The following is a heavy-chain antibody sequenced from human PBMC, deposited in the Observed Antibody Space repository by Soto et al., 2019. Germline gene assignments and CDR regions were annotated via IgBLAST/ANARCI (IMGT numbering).Heavy chain of an antibody. CDR3: AKVEWLFYGLDD. V-gene: IGHV3-23*01. CDR1: GXTFSSDP. CDR2: ISGRGGST. Sequence: GSLILSCAASGXTFSSDPMSWVRRAPGKGLEWVSAISGRGGSTYYADSVKGRFTISRDNSKNTLYLQMNSLRAQDTAVYYCAKVEWLFYGLDDWGQGTLGPVS. J-gene: IGHJ4*02. D-gene: IGHD3-3*01.